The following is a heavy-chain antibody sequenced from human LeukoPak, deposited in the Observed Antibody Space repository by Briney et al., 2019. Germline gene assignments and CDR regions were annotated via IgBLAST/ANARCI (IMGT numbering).Heavy chain of an antibody. V-gene: IGHV3-21*01. CDR2: ISSSGSYI. CDR3: VRESRFHFDY. J-gene: IGHJ4*02. Sequence: PGGSLRLSCAASVFTFSTYSMNWVRQAPGKGLEWVSSISSSGSYIYYADSMKGRFTISRDNAKNSLYLQMNSLRDEDTAVYYCVRESRFHFDYWGQGTLVTVSS. CDR1: VFTFSTYS. D-gene: IGHD3-10*01.